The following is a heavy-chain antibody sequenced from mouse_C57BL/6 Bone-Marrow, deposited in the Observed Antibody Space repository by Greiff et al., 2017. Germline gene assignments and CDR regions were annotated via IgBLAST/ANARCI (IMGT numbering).Heavy chain of an antibody. J-gene: IGHJ1*03. D-gene: IGHD1-1*01. Sequence: VHLVESGPGLVQPSQSLSITCTVSGFSLTSYGVHWVRQSPGKGLEWLGVIWRGGSTDYNAAFMSRLSITKDNSKSQVFFKMNSLQADDTAIYYCAKYYYGSSYGYFDVWGTGTTVTVSS. V-gene: IGHV2-5*01. CDR1: GFSLTSYG. CDR3: AKYYYGSSYGYFDV. CDR2: IWRGGST.